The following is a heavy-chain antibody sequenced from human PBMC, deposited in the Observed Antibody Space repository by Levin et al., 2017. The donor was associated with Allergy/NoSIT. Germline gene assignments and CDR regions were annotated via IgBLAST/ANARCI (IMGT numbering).Heavy chain of an antibody. J-gene: IGHJ4*02. Sequence: GESLKISCAASGFTFSNYAMHWVRQAPGKGLEWVAVISYDGSNKYYADSVKGRFTISRDNSKNTLYLQMNSLRPEDTAVYYCVRAGCSNSWPIDYWGQGTLVTVSS. CDR1: GFTFSNYA. CDR3: VRAGCSNSWPIDY. CDR2: ISYDGSNK. V-gene: IGHV3-30-3*01. D-gene: IGHD2-2*01.